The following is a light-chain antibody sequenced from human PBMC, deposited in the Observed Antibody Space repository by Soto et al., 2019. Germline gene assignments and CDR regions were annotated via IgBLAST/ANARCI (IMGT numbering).Light chain of an antibody. CDR2: EVS. Sequence: QSALTQPASVSASPVQSITISCTGTSSDVGGYKYVSCYQQYPGKAPKLMMYEVSNRPSGISNRFSGYKSGNTASLTITGLRAEEEGYYYCTSYTSGSTPYVFGTGTKLTVL. CDR3: TSYTSGSTPYV. J-gene: IGLJ1*01. CDR1: SSDVGGYKY. V-gene: IGLV2-14*01.